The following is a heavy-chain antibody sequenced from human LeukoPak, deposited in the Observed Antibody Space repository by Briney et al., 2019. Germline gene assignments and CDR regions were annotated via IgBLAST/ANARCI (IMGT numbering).Heavy chain of an antibody. J-gene: IGHJ5*02. CDR2: INHSGST. V-gene: IGHV4-34*01. D-gene: IGHD3-22*01. CDR3: ARSHGEPHSSSGNWFDP. Sequence: SETLSLTCTVSGGSISSYYWSWIRQPPGKGLEWIGEINHSGSTNYNPSLKSRVTISVDTSKNQFSLKLSSVTAADTAVYYCARSHGEPHSSSGNWFDPWGQGTLVTVSS. CDR1: GGSISSYY.